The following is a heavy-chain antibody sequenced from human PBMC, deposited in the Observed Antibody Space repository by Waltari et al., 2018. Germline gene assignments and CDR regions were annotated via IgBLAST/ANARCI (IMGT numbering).Heavy chain of an antibody. Sequence: QVQLQESGPGLVKPSETLSLTCTVSGGSISSYYWSWLRQPPGKGLEWIGYIYYSGSTHSNPSLKSLVSISVGTSKNQFSLKLSSVTAADTAVYYCASRINYYGSGSWADAFDIWGQGTMVTVSS. V-gene: IGHV4-59*12. CDR3: ASRINYYGSGSWADAFDI. D-gene: IGHD3-10*01. CDR1: GGSISSYY. J-gene: IGHJ3*02. CDR2: IYYSGST.